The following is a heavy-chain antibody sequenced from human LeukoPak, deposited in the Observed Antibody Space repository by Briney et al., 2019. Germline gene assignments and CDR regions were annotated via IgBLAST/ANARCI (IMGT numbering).Heavy chain of an antibody. V-gene: IGHV3-72*01. CDR1: GFTFSDHY. CDR3: VKEGTTDY. Sequence: PGGSLRLSCAASGFTFSDHYMDWVRQAPGKGLEWVGRTRNKANSYTTEYAASVKGRFTISRDDSKNSLYLQMNSLKTEDTAVYYRVKEGTTDYWGQGTLVTVSS. D-gene: IGHD4-11*01. J-gene: IGHJ4*02. CDR2: TRNKANSYTT.